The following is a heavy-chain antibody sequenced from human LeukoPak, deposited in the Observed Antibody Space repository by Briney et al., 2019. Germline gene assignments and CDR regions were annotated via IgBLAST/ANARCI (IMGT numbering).Heavy chain of an antibody. Sequence: SETLSLTCAVYGGSFSGYYWSWIRQPPGKGLEWIGEINHSGSTNYNPSLKSRVTISVDTSKNQFSLKLSSVTAADTAVYYCARGKSVQLPFDYWGQGTLVTVSS. V-gene: IGHV4-34*01. J-gene: IGHJ4*02. CDR2: INHSGST. CDR1: GGSFSGYY. D-gene: IGHD4-4*01. CDR3: ARGKSVQLPFDY.